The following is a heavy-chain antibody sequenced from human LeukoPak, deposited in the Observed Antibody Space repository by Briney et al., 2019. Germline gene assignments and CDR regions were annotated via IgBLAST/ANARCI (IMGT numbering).Heavy chain of an antibody. Sequence: GGSLRLSCAASGFTFSSYVMTWVRQAPGKGLEWVSSITSGGSTYYADSVKGRFTISRDYSKNTLYLQMNSLRAENTAVYFCAKDFEDWGQGTLVTVSS. CDR1: GFTFSSYV. V-gene: IGHV3-23*01. CDR3: AKDFED. CDR2: ITSGGST. J-gene: IGHJ4*02.